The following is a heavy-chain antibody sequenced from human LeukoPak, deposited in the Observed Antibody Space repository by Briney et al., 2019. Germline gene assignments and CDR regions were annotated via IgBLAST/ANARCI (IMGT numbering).Heavy chain of an antibody. CDR2: INGDGDGK. CDR1: GFSFRRFW. Sequence: GGSLRLSCAGSGFSFRRFWMTWVRQAPGRGLEWVANINGDGDGKRYADSVKDRFTISRVNARSLVFLQIHSLRDEDTALYYCARDSSPDSATTYYDALDMWGQGTMVTVSS. CDR3: ARDSSPDSATTYYDALDM. D-gene: IGHD1-1*01. J-gene: IGHJ3*02. V-gene: IGHV3-7*01.